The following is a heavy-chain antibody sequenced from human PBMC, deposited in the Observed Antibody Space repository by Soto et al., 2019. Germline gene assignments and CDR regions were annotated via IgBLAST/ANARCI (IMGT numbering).Heavy chain of an antibody. CDR2: ITASGDID. D-gene: IGHD3-3*01. Sequence: VQLLESGGDLVQPGGSLRLSCAASGFTFNNYVMTWVRQAPGGGLDYVSSITASGDIDAYSDSVRGRFTISRDNSRDTLSLQMNNLRAEDTAVYYCARPGRDFWSGRYYFDYWGQGTLVTVSS. V-gene: IGHV3-23*01. J-gene: IGHJ4*02. CDR1: GFTFNNYV. CDR3: ARPGRDFWSGRYYFDY.